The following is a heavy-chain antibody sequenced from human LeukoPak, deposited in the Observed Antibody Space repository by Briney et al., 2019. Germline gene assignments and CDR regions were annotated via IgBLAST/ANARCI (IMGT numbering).Heavy chain of an antibody. CDR2: IIPIFGTA. CDR1: GGTFSSYA. J-gene: IGHJ4*02. D-gene: IGHD3-22*01. CDR3: ARVFYYYDSSGREYFDY. V-gene: IGHV1-69*13. Sequence: GASVTVSCKASGGTFSSYAISWVRQAPGQGLEWMGGIIPIFGTANYAQKFQGRVTVTADESTSTAYMELSSLRSEDTAVYYCARVFYYYDSSGREYFDYWGQGTLVTVSS.